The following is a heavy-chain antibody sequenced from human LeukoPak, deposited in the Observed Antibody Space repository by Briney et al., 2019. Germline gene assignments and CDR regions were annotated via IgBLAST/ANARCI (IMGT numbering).Heavy chain of an antibody. V-gene: IGHV3-23*01. D-gene: IGHD3-22*01. CDR1: GFTFSSYA. CDR2: ISGSGGST. Sequence: PGGSLRLSCAASGFTFSSYAMSWVRQAPGKGLEWVSAISGSGGSTYYADSVKGRFTISRDNSKNTLYLQMNSLRAEDTAVYYCAKPYYYDSSGYYYDDAFDIWGQGTMVTVSS. J-gene: IGHJ3*02. CDR3: AKPYYYDSSGYYYDDAFDI.